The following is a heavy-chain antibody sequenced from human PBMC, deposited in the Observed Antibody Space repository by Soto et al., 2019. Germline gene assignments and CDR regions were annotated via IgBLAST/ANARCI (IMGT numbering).Heavy chain of an antibody. Sequence: ASVKVSCKASGYTFTRSGISWVRQAPGQGLEWMGWISTYNGNTNYAQKFQGRVTMTTDTSTSTAYMELRSLRSDDTAVYYCARDPSGSGSFWDYYGMDVWGQGTTVTVSS. CDR2: ISTYNGNT. CDR3: ARDPSGSGSFWDYYGMDV. CDR1: GYTFTRSG. J-gene: IGHJ6*02. V-gene: IGHV1-18*01. D-gene: IGHD3-10*01.